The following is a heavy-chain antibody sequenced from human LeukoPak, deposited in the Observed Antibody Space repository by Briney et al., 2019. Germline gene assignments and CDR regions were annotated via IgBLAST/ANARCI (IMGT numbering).Heavy chain of an antibody. CDR2: ISSSGSTI. CDR1: GFTFSSYE. J-gene: IGHJ4*02. Sequence: PGGALRLSCGASGFTFSSYERNWVRQAPGKGLEWVSYISSSGSTIYYADSVKGRFTISRDNAKNSLYLQMNSLRAEDTAVYYCARDSPPVYWGQGTLVTVSS. V-gene: IGHV3-48*03. CDR3: ARDSPPVY.